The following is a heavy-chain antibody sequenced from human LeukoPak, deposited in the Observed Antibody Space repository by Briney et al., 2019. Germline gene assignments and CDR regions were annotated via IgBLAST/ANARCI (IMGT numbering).Heavy chain of an antibody. D-gene: IGHD4/OR15-4a*01. V-gene: IGHV3-53*01. CDR3: ARRAGAYSHPYDY. CDR1: GFNVSSNY. J-gene: IGHJ4*02. CDR2: ISGSGGTT. Sequence: AGGSLRLSCAASGFNVSSNYMSWVRQAPGKGLEWVSTISGSGGTTHYSDSVKGRFTISRDNSKNTLYLQMNSLRAEDTAVYYCARRAGAYSHPYDYWGQGTLVTVSS.